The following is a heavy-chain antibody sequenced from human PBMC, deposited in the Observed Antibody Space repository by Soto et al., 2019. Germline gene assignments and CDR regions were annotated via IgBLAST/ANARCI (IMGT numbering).Heavy chain of an antibody. CDR3: ARVWGGSFDI. CDR1: GGSISSYY. J-gene: IGHJ3*02. D-gene: IGHD3-10*01. Sequence: SETLSLTCTVSGGSISSYYWSWIRQPPGKGLEWIGYIYYSGSTNYNPSLKSRVTISVDTSKNQFSLKLSSVTAADPAVYYCARVWGGSFDIWGQGTMVT. CDR2: IYYSGST. V-gene: IGHV4-59*01.